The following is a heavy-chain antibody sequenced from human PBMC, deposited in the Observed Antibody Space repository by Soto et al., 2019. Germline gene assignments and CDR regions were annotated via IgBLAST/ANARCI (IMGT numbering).Heavy chain of an antibody. D-gene: IGHD1-20*01. Sequence: GASVKVSCKASEYTFTYRYLHWVRQAPGQALEWMGWINAGNGNTKYSQKSQGRVTITRDTSASTAYMELSSLRSEDTAVYYCARGLYNPFDYWGQGTLVTVSS. V-gene: IGHV1-3*01. J-gene: IGHJ4*02. CDR3: ARGLYNPFDY. CDR2: INAGNGNT. CDR1: EYTFTYRY.